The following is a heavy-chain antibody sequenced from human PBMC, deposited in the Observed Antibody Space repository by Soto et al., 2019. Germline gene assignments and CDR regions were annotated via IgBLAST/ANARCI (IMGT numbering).Heavy chain of an antibody. Sequence: EVQLVESGGGLVQPGGSLRLSCAASGFTFSSYDMHWVRQATGKGLEWVSAIGTAGDTYYPGSVKGRFTISRENAKNSLYLQMNSLRAGDTAVYYCARLSVKHDAVDIWGQGTMVTVSS. CDR3: ARLSVKHDAVDI. D-gene: IGHD6-25*01. J-gene: IGHJ3*02. CDR2: IGTAGDT. V-gene: IGHV3-13*01. CDR1: GFTFSSYD.